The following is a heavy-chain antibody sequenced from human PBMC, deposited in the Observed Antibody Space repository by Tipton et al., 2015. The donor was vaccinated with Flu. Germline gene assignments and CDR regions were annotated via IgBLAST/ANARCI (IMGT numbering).Heavy chain of an antibody. J-gene: IGHJ4*02. CDR3: AKTRYTSGWPYYLDY. CDR2: VSCRGGST. CDR1: GFTFNNYA. Sequence: SLRLSCAASGFTFNNYAMSWVRQAPGKGPEWVPAVSCRGGSTYYADSVKGRFTISRDNSKNTLFLQISSLRTEDTAVYYCAKTRYTSGWPYYLDYWGQGTQVTVSS. D-gene: IGHD6-19*01. V-gene: IGHV3-23*01.